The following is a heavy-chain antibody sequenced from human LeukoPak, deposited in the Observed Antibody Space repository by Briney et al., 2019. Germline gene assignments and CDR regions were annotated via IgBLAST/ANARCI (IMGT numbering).Heavy chain of an antibody. CDR1: GFTFSSYG. Sequence: GGSLRLSCAASGFTFSSYGMHWVRQAPGKGLERVAVIWYDGSNKYYADSVKGRFTISRDNSKNTLYLQMNSLRAEDTAVYYCARDQDYYYGSGSFDYWGQGTLVTVSS. D-gene: IGHD3-10*01. J-gene: IGHJ4*02. V-gene: IGHV3-33*01. CDR3: ARDQDYYYGSGSFDY. CDR2: IWYDGSNK.